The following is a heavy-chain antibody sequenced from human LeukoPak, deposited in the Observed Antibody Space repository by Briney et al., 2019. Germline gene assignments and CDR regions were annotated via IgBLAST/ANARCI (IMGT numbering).Heavy chain of an antibody. J-gene: IGHJ4*02. CDR2: ISTSGSSI. D-gene: IGHD6-19*01. V-gene: IGHV3-11*01. Sequence: GGSLRLSCAASGFTFSDFYMSWIRQAPGKGLEWVSFISTSGSSIHYADSVKGRFTISRDNAKNSLYLQMDSLRVEDTAVYYCARDTVAGQIYFDHWGQGILVTVSS. CDR1: GFTFSDFY. CDR3: ARDTVAGQIYFDH.